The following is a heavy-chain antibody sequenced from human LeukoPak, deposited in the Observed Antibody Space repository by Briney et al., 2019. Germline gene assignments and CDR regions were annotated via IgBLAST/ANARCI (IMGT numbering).Heavy chain of an antibody. CDR2: ISADNGDT. J-gene: IGHJ3*02. D-gene: IGHD6-19*01. V-gene: IGHV1-18*01. CDR1: GYTFTSYG. Sequence: ASVKVSCKPSGYTFTSYGITWVRQAPGQGLEWMGWISADNGDTYYAQRFQGRVTMTTDTSTSTAYMELRSLRSDDTAVYYCARPLAVAGTRNAFNIWGPGTMVTVSS. CDR3: ARPLAVAGTRNAFNI.